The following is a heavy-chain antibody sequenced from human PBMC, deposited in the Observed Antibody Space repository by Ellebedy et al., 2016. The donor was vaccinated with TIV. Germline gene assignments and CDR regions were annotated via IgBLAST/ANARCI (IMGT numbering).Heavy chain of an antibody. V-gene: IGHV1-46*01. D-gene: IGHD5-18*01. CDR2: INPNDDTK. CDR3: ARGRGYSYDVCDI. Sequence: AASVKVSCKASGGTFSSYAISWVRQAPGQGLEWMGIINPNDDTKSYAQNFQGRVTVTRDTSTSTVYMALSSLRSEDTAVYYCARGRGYSYDVCDIWGQGTMVTVSS. CDR1: GGTFSSYA. J-gene: IGHJ3*02.